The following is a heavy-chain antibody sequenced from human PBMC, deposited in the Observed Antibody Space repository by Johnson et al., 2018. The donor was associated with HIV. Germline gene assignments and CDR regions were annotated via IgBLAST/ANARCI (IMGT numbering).Heavy chain of an antibody. Sequence: QVQLVESGGGVVQPGRSLKLSCAASGFTFSSYAMHWVRQAPGKGLDWVSLISYDGSSKCHGESEKGRFTIFRDNSENTLYLQMNSLRAGDTAVYYCARVGYHDAFDIWGQGTMVIVSS. CDR1: GFTFSSYA. J-gene: IGHJ3*02. CDR2: ISYDGSSK. V-gene: IGHV3-30*14. D-gene: IGHD3-16*02. CDR3: ARVGYHDAFDI.